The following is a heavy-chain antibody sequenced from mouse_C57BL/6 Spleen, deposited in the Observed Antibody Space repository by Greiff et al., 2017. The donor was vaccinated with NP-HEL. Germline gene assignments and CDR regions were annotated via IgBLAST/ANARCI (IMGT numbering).Heavy chain of an antibody. Sequence: EVQRVESGGGLVKPGGSLKLSCAASGFTFSSYAMSWVRQTPEKRLEWVATISDGGSYTYYPDNVKGRFTISRDNAKNNLYLQMRHLKSEDTAMYYCAREGWEDWFAYWGQGTLVTVAA. CDR1: GFTFSSYA. D-gene: IGHD1-1*02. CDR2: ISDGGSYT. V-gene: IGHV5-4*01. CDR3: AREGWEDWFAY. J-gene: IGHJ3*01.